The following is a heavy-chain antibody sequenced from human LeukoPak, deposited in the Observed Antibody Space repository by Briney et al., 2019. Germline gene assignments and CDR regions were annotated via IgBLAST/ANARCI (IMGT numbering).Heavy chain of an antibody. CDR3: ARGRSGFYFDY. V-gene: IGHV3-21*01. D-gene: IGHD3-22*01. CDR2: ISPSSSYI. Sequence: GGSLRLSCAASGFSFSGYSINWVRQAPGKGLEWVSSISPSSSYIYYADSVKGRFTISRDNAKNTLYLQMNSLRVEDTAIYYCARGRSGFYFDYWGQGTLVTVSS. J-gene: IGHJ4*02. CDR1: GFSFSGYS.